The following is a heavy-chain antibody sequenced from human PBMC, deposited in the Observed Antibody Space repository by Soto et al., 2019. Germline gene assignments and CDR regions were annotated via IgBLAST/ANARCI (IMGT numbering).Heavy chain of an antibody. Sequence: GGSLRLSCAASGFTFSSYNMNWVRQAPGKGPEWVSYISSSSSTIYYADSVKGRFTISRDNAKNSLYLQMNSLRAEDTAVYYCARVEWAAAGTFDPWGQGTLVTVSS. J-gene: IGHJ5*02. D-gene: IGHD6-13*01. CDR3: ARVEWAAAGTFDP. CDR1: GFTFSSYN. V-gene: IGHV3-48*01. CDR2: ISSSSSTI.